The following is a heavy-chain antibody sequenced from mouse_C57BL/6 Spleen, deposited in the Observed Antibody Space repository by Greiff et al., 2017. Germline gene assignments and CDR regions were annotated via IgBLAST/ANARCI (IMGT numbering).Heavy chain of an antibody. CDR3: ARDDNDDGYRMDY. Sequence: QVQLKQPGAELVKPGASVKMSCKASGYTFTSYWITWVKQRPGQGLEWIGDIYPGSGSTNYNEKFKSKATLTVDTSSSTAYMQLSSLTSADSAVYYCARDDNDDGYRMDYWGQGTSVTVSS. J-gene: IGHJ4*01. V-gene: IGHV1-55*01. D-gene: IGHD2-4*01. CDR1: GYTFTSYW. CDR2: IYPGSGST.